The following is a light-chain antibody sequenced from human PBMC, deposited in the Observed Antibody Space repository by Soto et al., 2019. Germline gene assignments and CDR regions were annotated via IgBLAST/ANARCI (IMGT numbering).Light chain of an antibody. CDR1: QSVSSF. V-gene: IGKV3-11*01. CDR3: QHRSNWAKT. CDR2: DAS. Sequence: EIVLTQSPATLSLSPGERATLSCRASQSVSSFLAWYQQKPGQAPRLLIYDASHRATGIPARFSGSGSGTDFTLTISSLGPEDFAVYYCQHRSNWAKTFGQGTKV. J-gene: IGKJ1*01.